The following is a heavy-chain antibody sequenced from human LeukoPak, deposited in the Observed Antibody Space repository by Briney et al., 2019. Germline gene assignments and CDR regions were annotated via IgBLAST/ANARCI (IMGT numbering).Heavy chain of an antibody. CDR3: ARDRGDPDYYYYGMDV. J-gene: IGHJ6*02. Sequence: GGSLRLSCAASGFTFSNYPMHWVRQAPGKGLKWVAVISYDGSNKYSADSVKGRFTISRDNSKNTLYLQMNSLRAEDTAVYYCARDRGDPDYYYYGMDVWGQGTTVTVSS. CDR2: ISYDGSNK. CDR1: GFTFSNYP. D-gene: IGHD4-17*01. V-gene: IGHV3-30-3*01.